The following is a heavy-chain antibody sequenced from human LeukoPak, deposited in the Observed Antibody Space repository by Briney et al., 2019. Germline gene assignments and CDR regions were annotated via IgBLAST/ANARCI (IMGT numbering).Heavy chain of an antibody. D-gene: IGHD3-10*01. CDR1: GYTFTDSY. V-gene: IGHV1-2*02. CDR2: ISPNNGDT. Sequence: VASLKVSCKPSGYTFTDSYIHWVRQAPGVGLQWMGWISPNNGDTKYAEDFQDRVTMTRDTSINTAYMELTGLTPDDTAVYYCVRSPIGASAYWGRVTVVTVSS. CDR3: VRSPIGASAY. J-gene: IGHJ4*02.